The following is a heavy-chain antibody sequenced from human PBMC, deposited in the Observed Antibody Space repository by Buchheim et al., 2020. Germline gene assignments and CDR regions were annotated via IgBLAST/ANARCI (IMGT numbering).Heavy chain of an antibody. CDR2: IKPDGSDK. CDR1: GFTFNTSW. CDR3: ASGSYFDY. Sequence: EVQLVESGGGLVQPGGSLRLSCAASGFTFNTSWMSWVRQAPGKGLEWVANIKPDGSDKYYLDSVKGRFTISRDNAKNSLYLQMNGLTAEDTAVYYCASGSYFDYWGQGTL. J-gene: IGHJ4*02. V-gene: IGHV3-7*01.